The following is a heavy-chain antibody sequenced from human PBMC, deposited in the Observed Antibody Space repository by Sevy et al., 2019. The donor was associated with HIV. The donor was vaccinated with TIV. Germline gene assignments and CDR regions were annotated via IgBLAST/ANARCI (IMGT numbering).Heavy chain of an antibody. D-gene: IGHD2-15*01. V-gene: IGHV3-15*01. CDR2: IKSKTDGGTT. J-gene: IGHJ4*02. CDR3: ATEGLYCSDDICYYDGFDF. CDR1: GITFNNAW. Sequence: GGSLRLSCAASGITFNNAWMNWVRQAPGKGLEWVGRIKSKTDGGTTDYNAPVKGRFIISRDDSKSTLYLQMNSLKTEDTAVYYCATEGLYCSDDICYYDGFDFWGQGTLVTVSS.